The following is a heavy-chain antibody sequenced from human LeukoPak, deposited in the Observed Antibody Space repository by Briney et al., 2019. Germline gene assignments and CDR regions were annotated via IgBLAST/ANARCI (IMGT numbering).Heavy chain of an antibody. CDR1: GGSISSYY. D-gene: IGHD5-18*01. CDR3: ARHGYNYSLHYFDS. CDR2: IYYSGST. Sequence: PSETLSLTCTVSGGSISSYYWSWIRQPPGKGLEWIGYIYYSGSTNYNPSLKSRVTISVDTSRNQFSLKLTSVTAADTALYFCARHGYNYSLHYFDSWGQGTLVTVSS. V-gene: IGHV4-59*08. J-gene: IGHJ4*02.